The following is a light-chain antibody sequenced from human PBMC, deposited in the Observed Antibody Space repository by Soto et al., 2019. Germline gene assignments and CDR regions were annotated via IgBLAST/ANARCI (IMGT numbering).Light chain of an antibody. V-gene: IGKV3D-20*02. CDR1: QSVSSSY. CDR3: QQRLNWQVT. Sequence: EIVLTQSPGTLSLSPGERATLSCRASQSVSSSYLAWYQQKPGQAPRLLIYDASNRATGIPARFSGSGSGTDFTLTISSLEPEDFAVYYCQQRLNWQVTFGQGTRPEI. J-gene: IGKJ5*01. CDR2: DAS.